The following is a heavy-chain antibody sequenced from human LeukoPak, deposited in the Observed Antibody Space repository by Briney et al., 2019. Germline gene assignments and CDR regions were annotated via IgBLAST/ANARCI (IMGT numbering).Heavy chain of an antibody. CDR1: GGSISSDGYF. V-gene: IGHV4-30-2*01. CDR3: ARGRSYYDFWSGYSYVFDI. Sequence: SETLSLTCTVSGGSISSDGYFWSWIRQPPGKGLEWIGYIYHSGSTYYNPSLKSRVTISIDRSKNQFSLKLSSVTAADTAVYYCARGRSYYDFWSGYSYVFDIWGQGTMVTVSS. D-gene: IGHD3-3*01. J-gene: IGHJ3*02. CDR2: IYHSGST.